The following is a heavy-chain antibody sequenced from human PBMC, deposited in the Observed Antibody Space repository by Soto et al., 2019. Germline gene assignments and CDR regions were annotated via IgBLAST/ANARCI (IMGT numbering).Heavy chain of an antibody. J-gene: IGHJ4*02. CDR3: ARDRHSGYDVPYYFDY. Sequence: EVQLVESGGGLVKPGGSLRLSCAASGFTFSSYSMNWVRQAPGKGLEWVSSISSSSSYIYYADSVKGRFTISRDNAKNSLYLQMNSLRAEDTAVYYCARDRHSGYDVPYYFDYWGQGTLVTVSS. D-gene: IGHD5-12*01. CDR1: GFTFSSYS. CDR2: ISSSSSYI. V-gene: IGHV3-21*01.